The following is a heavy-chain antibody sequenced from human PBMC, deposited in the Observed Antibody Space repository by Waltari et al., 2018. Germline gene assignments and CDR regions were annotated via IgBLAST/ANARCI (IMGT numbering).Heavy chain of an antibody. J-gene: IGHJ6*02. CDR1: GGSISSYY. D-gene: IGHD3-10*01. V-gene: IGHV4-59*01. CDR3: ARDRFGGWGQQTTHYGMDV. CDR2: IYYSGST. Sequence: QVQLQESGPGLVKPSETLSLTCTVSGGSISSYYWSWIRQPPGKGLEWIGYIYYSGSTTYNPSLRSRVTISVDTSKNQFSLKLSSVTAADTAVYYCARDRFGGWGQQTTHYGMDVWGQGTTVTVSS.